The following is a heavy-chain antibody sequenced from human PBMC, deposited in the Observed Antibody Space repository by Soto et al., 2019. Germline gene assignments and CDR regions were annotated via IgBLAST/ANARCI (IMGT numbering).Heavy chain of an antibody. CDR1: GGTFSSYA. Sequence: SVKVSGKASGGTFSSYAIRWVRQAPVQGLEWMGGIIPIFGTANYAQKLQGRVTIPADESTSTAYMQLSSLRSEDTAVYYSAGVRTTYSYDTSGYHFDYWG. V-gene: IGHV1-69*13. CDR3: AGVRTTYSYDTSGYHFDY. J-gene: IGHJ4*01. CDR2: IIPIFGTA. D-gene: IGHD3-22*01.